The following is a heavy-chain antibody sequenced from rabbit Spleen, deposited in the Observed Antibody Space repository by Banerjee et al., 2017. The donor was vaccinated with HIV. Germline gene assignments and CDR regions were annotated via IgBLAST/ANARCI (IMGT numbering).Heavy chain of an antibody. D-gene: IGHD1-1*01. CDR2: TNIAGSA. J-gene: IGHJ2*01. Sequence: QSLVESGGGLVKPGASLTLTCTASGFSLSSYDMTWVRQAPGKGLEYIGFTNIAGSAYYASWARGRFTISRTSTTVDLKITRPTTEDTATYFCARYYNDNIYFGFDLWGPGTLVTVS. CDR3: ARYYNDNIYFGFDL. CDR1: GFSLSSYD. V-gene: IGHV1S69*01.